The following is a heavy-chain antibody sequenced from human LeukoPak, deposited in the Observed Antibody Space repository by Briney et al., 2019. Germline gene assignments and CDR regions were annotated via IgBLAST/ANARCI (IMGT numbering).Heavy chain of an antibody. V-gene: IGHV4-61*02. D-gene: IGHD2-15*01. CDR1: GCSISSGSYY. J-gene: IGHJ4*01. CDR2: IYTSGST. CDR3: ARAPYCSGGSCYTDVFDY. Sequence: SQTLSLTCTVSGCSISSGSYYWSWIRQPAGKGLEWIGRIYTSGSTNYNPSLKSRVTISVDTSKNQFSLKLSSVTAADTAVYYCARAPYCSGGSCYTDVFDYWGHGTLVTVSS.